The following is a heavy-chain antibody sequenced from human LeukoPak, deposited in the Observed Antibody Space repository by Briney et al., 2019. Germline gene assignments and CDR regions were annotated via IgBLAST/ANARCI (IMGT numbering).Heavy chain of an antibody. CDR1: GFTFSRYW. Sequence: GGSLRLSCAASGFTFSRYWMHWVRPVPGKGLEWVSRLNEDGRTTTYADSVQGRFTISRDNNKNTLYLQMSSLRAEDTALYYCARDLGGIAGSWGQGTLVTVSS. J-gene: IGHJ1*01. CDR3: ARDLGGIAGS. D-gene: IGHD1-26*01. CDR2: LNEDGRTT. V-gene: IGHV3-74*01.